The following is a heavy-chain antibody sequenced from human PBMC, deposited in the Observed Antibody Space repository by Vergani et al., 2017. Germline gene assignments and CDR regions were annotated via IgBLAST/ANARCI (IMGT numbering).Heavy chain of an antibody. V-gene: IGHV1-24*01. CDR1: GYTFTSYY. CDR2: FDPEDGET. J-gene: IGHJ6*02. D-gene: IGHD5-12*01. Sequence: QVQLVQSGAEVKKPGASVKVSCKASGYTFTSYYMHWVRQAPGKGLEWMGGFDPEDGETIYAQKFQGRVTMTEDTSTDTAYMELSSLRSEDTAVYYCATPRLRFSYYYYYGMDVWGQGTTVTVSS. CDR3: ATPRLRFSYYYYYGMDV.